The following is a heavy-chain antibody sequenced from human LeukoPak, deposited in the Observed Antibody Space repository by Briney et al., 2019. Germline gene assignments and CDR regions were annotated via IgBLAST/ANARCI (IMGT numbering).Heavy chain of an antibody. CDR2: IYYSGST. D-gene: IGHD2-21*02. CDR3: ARQPYGTYCGGDRYQPYYFDY. V-gene: IGHV4-39*01. Sequence: SETLSLTCTVSDGSISSSNYYWGWIRQPPGKGLEWIGSIYYSGSTHYNPSLKSRVTVSVDTSKNQFSLKLRSVTAADTAVYYCARQPYGTYCGGDRYQPYYFDYWGQGTLVTVSS. CDR1: DGSISSSNYY. J-gene: IGHJ4*02.